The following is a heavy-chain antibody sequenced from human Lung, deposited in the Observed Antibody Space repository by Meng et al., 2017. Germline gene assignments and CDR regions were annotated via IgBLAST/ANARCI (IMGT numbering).Heavy chain of an antibody. J-gene: IGHJ2*01. Sequence: QVELQGSGPGLVKPSQTLSLTCTVSGGSISSSNYYWSWFRQPPGKGLEWSGHIYNSGSTYYNPSLKSRITISVDTSKNQFSLKLSSVTAADTAVYYCARGQKGYFDLWGRGTLVTVSS. CDR3: ARGQKGYFDL. CDR2: IYNSGST. V-gene: IGHV4-30-4*01. CDR1: GGSISSSNYY.